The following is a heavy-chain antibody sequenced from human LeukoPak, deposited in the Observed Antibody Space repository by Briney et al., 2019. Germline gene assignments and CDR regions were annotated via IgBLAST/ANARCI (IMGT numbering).Heavy chain of an antibody. CDR2: MNPNSGNT. CDR1: GFTFGGDD. V-gene: IGHV1-8*01. Sequence: ASVKVSCKASGFTFGGDDISWVRQATGQGPEWMGWMNPNSGNTGYAEEMQDRVTMTRDTSRITAYMELTSLTSEDTAVYYCARGGAERRGAFDIWGQGQWSPSLQ. D-gene: IGHD1-26*01. CDR3: ARGGAERRGAFDI. J-gene: IGHJ3*02.